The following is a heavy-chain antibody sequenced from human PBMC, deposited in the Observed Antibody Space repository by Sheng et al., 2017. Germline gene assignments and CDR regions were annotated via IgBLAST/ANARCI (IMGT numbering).Heavy chain of an antibody. Sequence: EVQLVESGGGLVQPGRSLRLSCAASGFTFDDYVMHWVRQAPGKGLEWVSVIYSGGTTYYADSVSGRFTISRDASRNTVYLQMDRLRGDDTAVYYCARDRNWNDGLDVWGQGTTVTVAS. CDR1: GFTFDDYV. J-gene: IGHJ6*02. CDR3: ARDRNWNDGLDV. CDR2: IYSGGTT. D-gene: IGHD1-1*01. V-gene: IGHV3-9*01.